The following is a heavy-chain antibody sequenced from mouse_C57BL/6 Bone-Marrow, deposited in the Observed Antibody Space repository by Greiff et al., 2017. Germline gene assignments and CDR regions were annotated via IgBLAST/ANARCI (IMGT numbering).Heavy chain of an antibody. J-gene: IGHJ3*01. CDR2: IYPGSGST. CDR3: ARRRWLLRRIAWFAY. CDR1: GYTFTSYW. V-gene: IGHV1-55*01. Sequence: QVQLQQPGAELVKPGASVKMSCKASGYTFTSYWITWVKQRPGQGLEWIGDIYPGSGSTNYNEKFKSKATLTVDTSSSTAYMQLSSLTSEDSAVYYGARRRWLLRRIAWFAYWGQGTLVTVSA. D-gene: IGHD2-3*01.